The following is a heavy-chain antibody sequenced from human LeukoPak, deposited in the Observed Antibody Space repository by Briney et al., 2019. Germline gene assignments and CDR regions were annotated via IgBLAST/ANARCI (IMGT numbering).Heavy chain of an antibody. J-gene: IGHJ3*02. CDR2: IYYSGST. V-gene: IGHV4-31*03. CDR3: ATSRNVDQFDI. D-gene: IGHD3/OR15-3a*01. CDR1: GGSISSSSYY. Sequence: SETLSLTRTVSGGSISSSSYYWGWIRQHPGKGLEWIGSIYYSGSTYYNPSLKSRLTVSMDTSKNQFSLKLTSVTAADTAVYFCATSRNVDQFDIWGQGTMVTVSS.